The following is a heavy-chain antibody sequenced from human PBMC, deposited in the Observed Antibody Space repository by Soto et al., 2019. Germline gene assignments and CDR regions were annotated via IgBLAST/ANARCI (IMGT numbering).Heavy chain of an antibody. J-gene: IGHJ4*02. V-gene: IGHV3-66*01. Sequence: PGGSLRLSCAASGFTVTSNYMSWVRQAPGRGLEWVSIFYPAGSTYYADSVQGRFTISRDSSKNILYLQMNSLRAEDTAVYYCARGSIVATTYWGQGTLVTVSS. CDR3: ARGSIVATTY. D-gene: IGHD5-12*01. CDR2: FYPAGST. CDR1: GFTVTSNY.